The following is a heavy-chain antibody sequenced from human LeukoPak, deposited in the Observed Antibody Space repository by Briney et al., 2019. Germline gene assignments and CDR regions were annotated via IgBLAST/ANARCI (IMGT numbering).Heavy chain of an antibody. Sequence: SVKVSCKAPGGTFSSYAISWVRQAPGQGLEWMGGLIPIFGTANYAQKFQGRVTITADESTSTAYMELSSLRSEDTAVYYCARGGSSSSYYYYGMDVWGQGTTVTVSS. CDR3: ARGGSSSSYYYYGMDV. V-gene: IGHV1-69*13. D-gene: IGHD6-6*01. CDR2: LIPIFGTA. J-gene: IGHJ6*02. CDR1: GGTFSSYA.